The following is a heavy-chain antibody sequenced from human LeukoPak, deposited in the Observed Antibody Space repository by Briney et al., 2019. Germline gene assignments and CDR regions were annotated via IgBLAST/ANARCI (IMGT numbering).Heavy chain of an antibody. CDR1: GGTFSSYA. J-gene: IGHJ4*02. V-gene: IGHV1-69*13. CDR2: IIPIFGTA. CDR3: ASRKWFGETSFDY. Sequence: ASVKVSCTASGGTFSSYAISWVRQAPGQGLEWMGGIIPIFGTANYAQKFQGRVTITADESTSTAYMELSSLRSEDTAVYYCASRKWFGETSFDYWGQGTLVTVSS. D-gene: IGHD3-10*01.